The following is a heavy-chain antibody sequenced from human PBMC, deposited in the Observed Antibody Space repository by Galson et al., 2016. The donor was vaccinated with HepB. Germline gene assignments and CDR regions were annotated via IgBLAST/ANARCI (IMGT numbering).Heavy chain of an antibody. CDR2: ISTYSGNT. D-gene: IGHD2/OR15-2a*01. CDR1: GYTFTTSG. J-gene: IGHJ4*02. V-gene: IGHV1-18*01. CDR3: ARDVQYRFDS. Sequence: SVKVSCKASGYTFTTSGISWVRQAPGQGLEWMGWISTYSGNTKYAQKSKGGLTLTTDSSTTTAYMELRSLRFDDTALYYCARDVQYRFDSWGQGTLVTVSS.